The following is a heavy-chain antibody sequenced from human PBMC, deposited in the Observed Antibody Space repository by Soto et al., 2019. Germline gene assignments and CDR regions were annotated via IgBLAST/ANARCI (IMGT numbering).Heavy chain of an antibody. V-gene: IGHV4-31*03. CDR2: INYRGST. D-gene: IGHD2-15*01. CDR3: ARDAPGVAPY. Sequence: QVQLQESGPGLVRPSQTLSLTCTVSGGSINSGXSYWNWIRQHPEKGLEWIGYINYRGSTFYNPSLKSRIIISVDTSXXXXSLKLSSVTAADTAVYYCARDAPGVAPYWGQGTLVTVSS. J-gene: IGHJ4*02. CDR1: GGSINSGXSY.